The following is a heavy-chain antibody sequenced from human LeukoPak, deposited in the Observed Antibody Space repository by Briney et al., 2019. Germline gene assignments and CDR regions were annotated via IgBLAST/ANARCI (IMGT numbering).Heavy chain of an antibody. Sequence: PGGSLRLSCAASGFTFSSYWMSWVRQAPGKGLEWVANIKQDGSEKYYVDSVKGRFTISRDNAKNSLYLQMNSLRAEDTAVYYCARDGAWWELRPHYFDYWGQGTLVTVSS. D-gene: IGHD1-26*01. CDR3: ARDGAWWELRPHYFDY. CDR2: IKQDGSEK. V-gene: IGHV3-7*01. J-gene: IGHJ4*02. CDR1: GFTFSSYW.